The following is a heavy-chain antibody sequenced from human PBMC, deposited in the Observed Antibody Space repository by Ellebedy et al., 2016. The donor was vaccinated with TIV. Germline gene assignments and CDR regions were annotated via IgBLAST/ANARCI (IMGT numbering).Heavy chain of an antibody. D-gene: IGHD1-26*01. Sequence: ASVKVSCKASGFTFTSSAVQWVRQARGQRLGWIGWIVVGSGNTNYAQKFQERVTITRDMSTSTAYMELSSLRSEDTAVYYCARDQVGATTGFDPWGQGTLVTVSS. CDR2: IVVGSGNT. V-gene: IGHV1-58*01. J-gene: IGHJ5*02. CDR3: ARDQVGATTGFDP. CDR1: GFTFTSSA.